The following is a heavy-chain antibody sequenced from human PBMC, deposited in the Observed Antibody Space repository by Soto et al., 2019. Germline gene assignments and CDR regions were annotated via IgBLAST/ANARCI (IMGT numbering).Heavy chain of an antibody. J-gene: IGHJ6*02. CDR1: GGSISSGGYY. D-gene: IGHD1-26*01. Sequence: SETLSLTCTVSGGSISSGGYYWSWIRQHPGKGLEWIGYIYYSGSTYYNPSLKSRVTISVDTSKNQFSLKLSSVTAADTAVYYCARVPRKEWELPTPAYYYYGMDVWGQGTTVTVSS. CDR3: ARVPRKEWELPTPAYYYYGMDV. V-gene: IGHV4-31*03. CDR2: IYYSGST.